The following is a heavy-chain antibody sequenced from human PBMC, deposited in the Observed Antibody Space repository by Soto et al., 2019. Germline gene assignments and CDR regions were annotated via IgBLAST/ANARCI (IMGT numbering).Heavy chain of an antibody. CDR1: GFTFSSYS. D-gene: IGHD4-17*01. CDR2: ISSSGSTV. Sequence: SGGSLRLSCAASGFTFSSYSMNWVRQAPGKGLEWVSYISSSGSTVYYADSVKGRFTISRDNAKNSLYLQMNSLRAEDTAVYYCARDYGDYGDYYYGMDVWGQGTTVTVSS. CDR3: ARDYGDYGDYYYGMDV. J-gene: IGHJ6*02. V-gene: IGHV3-48*01.